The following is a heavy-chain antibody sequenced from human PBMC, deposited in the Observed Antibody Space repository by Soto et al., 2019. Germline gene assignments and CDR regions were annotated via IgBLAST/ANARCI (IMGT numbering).Heavy chain of an antibody. Sequence: SETLSLTCTVSGGSISTYWWSWIRQPPRKGLEWIGYIYYSGSTNYNPSLKSRVTISVDTSKNQFSLKLTSVTAADTAVYYCARSRGYTRSFDFWGQGTVVTVSS. J-gene: IGHJ4*02. CDR2: IYYSGST. D-gene: IGHD2-2*02. CDR1: GGSISTYW. V-gene: IGHV4-59*01. CDR3: ARSRGYTRSFDF.